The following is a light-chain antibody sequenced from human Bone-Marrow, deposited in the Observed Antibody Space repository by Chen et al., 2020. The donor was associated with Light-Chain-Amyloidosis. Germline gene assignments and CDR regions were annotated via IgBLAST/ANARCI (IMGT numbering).Light chain of an antibody. CDR3: QVWDSRSEHVV. CDR2: DDR. CDR1: NIGNKG. Sequence: SYVLTQPPSVSVAPGQTARITCGGNNIGNKGVHWYQQRPGQAPVVVVSDDRDRPSGIPERLSGSNSGNTATLTIDRVEAGDEADYYCQVWDSRSEHVVFGGGTKLTVI. J-gene: IGLJ2*01. V-gene: IGLV3-21*02.